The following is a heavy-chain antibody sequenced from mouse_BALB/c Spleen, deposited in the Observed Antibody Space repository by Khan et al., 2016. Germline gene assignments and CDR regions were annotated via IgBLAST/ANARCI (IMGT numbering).Heavy chain of an antibody. CDR1: GYTFTSYW. D-gene: IGHD1-1*01. V-gene: IGHV1-87*01. CDR2: IYPGDGDT. J-gene: IGHJ2*01. Sequence: VQLQESGAELARPGASVKLSCKASGYTFTSYWMQWVKQRPGQGLEWIGAIYPGDGDTRYTQKFKGKATLTADKSSSTAYMQLSSLASEDSAVYYCANNYGSSYDYFDYWGQGTTLTVSS. CDR3: ANNYGSSYDYFDY.